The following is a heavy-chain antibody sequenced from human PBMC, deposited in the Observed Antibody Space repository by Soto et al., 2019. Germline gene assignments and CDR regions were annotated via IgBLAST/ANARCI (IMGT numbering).Heavy chain of an antibody. CDR2: TYYSGST. Sequence: QVQLQESGPGLVKPSETLSLTCTVSGGSISSYYWSWIRQPPGKGLEWIGYTYYSGSTNYNPSLKRRAPXSXDXXKNQFSLTLSSVTAADTAVYYCARGRTQPWYPFDSWGQGTLVTVSS. CDR3: ARGRTQPWYPFDS. D-gene: IGHD6-13*01. V-gene: IGHV4-59*01. J-gene: IGHJ4*02. CDR1: GGSISSYY.